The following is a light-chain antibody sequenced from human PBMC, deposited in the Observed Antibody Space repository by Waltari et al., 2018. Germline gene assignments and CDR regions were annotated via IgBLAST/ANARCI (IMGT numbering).Light chain of an antibody. J-gene: IGLJ1*01. V-gene: IGLV3-10*01. CDR1: ELPRKY. CDR2: EGT. Sequence: SYELTQPPSVSVSPGQTARITCSGHELPRKYAYWFQQKSGQAPRLVIFEGTKRPSGIPERFSGSSSGTVATLTITGAQVDDEADYYCYSSDTTGLRVFGGGTTVVVL. CDR3: YSSDTTGLRV.